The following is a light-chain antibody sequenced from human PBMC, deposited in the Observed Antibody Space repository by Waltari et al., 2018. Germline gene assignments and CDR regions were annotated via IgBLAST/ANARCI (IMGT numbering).Light chain of an antibody. Sequence: QSALTQPASVSGSPGQSITISCTGTSSDVGGYNYVSWYQQHPGTAPKLMIYDVSKRPSGVFNRFSGSKSSNTASLTISGLQAEDEADYYCSSYTSSSTVSIFGTRTKVTVL. V-gene: IGLV2-14*01. J-gene: IGLJ1*01. CDR1: SSDVGGYNY. CDR2: DVS. CDR3: SSYTSSSTVSI.